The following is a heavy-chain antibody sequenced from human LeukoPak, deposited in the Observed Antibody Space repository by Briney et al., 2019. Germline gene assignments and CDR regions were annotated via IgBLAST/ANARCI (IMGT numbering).Heavy chain of an antibody. J-gene: IGHJ6*03. V-gene: IGHV3-30-3*01. Sequence: GGSLRLSCAASGFTFSNYAMHWVRQAPGKGLEWVAVISYDGSNKYYADSVKGRFTISRDNSKNTLYLQMNSLRAEDTAVYYCARDAQTYYYYYMDVWGKGTTVTVSS. CDR3: ARDAQTYYYYYMDV. CDR1: GFTFSNYA. CDR2: ISYDGSNK.